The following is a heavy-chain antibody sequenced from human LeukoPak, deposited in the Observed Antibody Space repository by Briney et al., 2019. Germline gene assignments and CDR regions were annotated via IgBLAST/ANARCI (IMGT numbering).Heavy chain of an antibody. J-gene: IGHJ4*02. V-gene: IGHV3-48*03. D-gene: IGHD4-17*01. CDR3: ARAPTESFDY. CDR2: ISSSGSTI. CDR1: GFTFSSYE. Sequence: PGGSLRLSCAASGFTFSSYEMNWVRQAPGKGLEWVSYISSSGSTIYYADSVKGRFTISRDNAKNSLYLQMNSLRAEDTAVYYCARAPTESFDYWGQGTLVTVSS.